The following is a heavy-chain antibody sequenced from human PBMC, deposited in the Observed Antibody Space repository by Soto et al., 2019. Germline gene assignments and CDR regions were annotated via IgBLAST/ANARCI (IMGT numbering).Heavy chain of an antibody. CDR3: AKDRCSRTSCYPGNWFDP. CDR1: GFTFSSYA. V-gene: IGHV3-23*01. CDR2: ISGSGGST. Sequence: PGGSLRLSCAASGFTFSSYAMSWVRQAPGKGLEWVSAISGSGGSTYYADSVKGRFTISRDNSKNTLYLQMNSLRAEDTAVYYCAKDRCSRTSCYPGNWFDPWGQGTLVTVSS. J-gene: IGHJ5*02. D-gene: IGHD2-2*01.